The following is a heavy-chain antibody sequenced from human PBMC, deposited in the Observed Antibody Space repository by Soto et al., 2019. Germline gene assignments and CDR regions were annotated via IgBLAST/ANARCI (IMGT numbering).Heavy chain of an antibody. V-gene: IGHV3-7*03. Sequence: GGSLRLSCAASGFTFSSYWMSWVRQAPGKGLEWVANIKQDGSEKYYVDSVKGRFTISRDNAKNSLYLQMNSLRAEDTAVYYCARDNMITFGGAPAHWGQGTLVTLSS. CDR2: IKQDGSEK. CDR3: ARDNMITFGGAPAH. CDR1: GFTFSSYW. D-gene: IGHD3-16*01. J-gene: IGHJ4*02.